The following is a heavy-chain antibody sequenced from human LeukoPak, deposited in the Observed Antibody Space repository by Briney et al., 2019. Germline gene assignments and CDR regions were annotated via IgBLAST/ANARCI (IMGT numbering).Heavy chain of an antibody. CDR3: ARVGKAVHYYYYMDA. CDR1: GFTFKFYS. D-gene: IGHD6-19*01. V-gene: IGHV3-48*01. Sequence: PGGSLRLSCAASGFTFKFYSMNWVRQGPGKGLEGVSYISTNTTTIYYADSVKGRFTISRDNAKNSLYLQMNSLRAEDTALYYCARVGKAVHYYYYMDAWGKGTTVTVSS. CDR2: ISTNTTTI. J-gene: IGHJ6*03.